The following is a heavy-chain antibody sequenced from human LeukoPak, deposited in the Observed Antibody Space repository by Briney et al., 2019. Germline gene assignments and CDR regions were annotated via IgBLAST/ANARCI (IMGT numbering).Heavy chain of an antibody. CDR2: INTDTGNP. D-gene: IGHD2-2*01. CDR3: ARGQDCDSPTCSLSGFDP. V-gene: IGHV7-4-1*02. CDR1: GYPFTTYP. Sequence: ASVKVSCKPFGYPFTTYPANWLGRAPGQGLEGWGGINTDTGNPTYAPGFTGRFVFSLDTSVSTAYLQISSLKAEDTAVYYRARGQDCDSPTCSLSGFDPWGQGTLVTVSS. J-gene: IGHJ5*02.